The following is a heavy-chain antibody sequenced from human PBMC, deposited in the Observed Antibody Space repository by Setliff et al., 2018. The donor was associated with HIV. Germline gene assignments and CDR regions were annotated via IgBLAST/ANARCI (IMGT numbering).Heavy chain of an antibody. Sequence: ASVKVSCKASGYTFSSHYIHWMRQAPGQGLEWMGLINPSGGSTTYAQNFQGRVTITRDTSTSSVNMDLSSLRFEDTAVYYCARGWEGGMDYWGQGTTVTVSS. CDR1: GYTFSSHY. J-gene: IGHJ6*02. V-gene: IGHV1-46*01. CDR3: ARGWEGGMDY. CDR2: INPSGGST. D-gene: IGHD1-26*01.